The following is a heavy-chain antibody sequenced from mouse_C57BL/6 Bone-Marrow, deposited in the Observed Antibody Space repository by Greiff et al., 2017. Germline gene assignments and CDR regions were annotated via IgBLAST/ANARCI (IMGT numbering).Heavy chain of an antibody. D-gene: IGHD3-2*02. Sequence: QVQLQQPGAELVMPGASVKLSCKASGYTFTSYWMHWVKQRPGQGLEWIGEIDPSDSYTNYNQKFKGKSTVTVDKSSSTAYMQLSSLTSEDSAVYDCARSGRKCVFAYWDRGTLVTVSA. V-gene: IGHV1-69*01. CDR1: GYTFTSYW. CDR2: IDPSDSYT. CDR3: ARSGRKCVFAY. J-gene: IGHJ3*01.